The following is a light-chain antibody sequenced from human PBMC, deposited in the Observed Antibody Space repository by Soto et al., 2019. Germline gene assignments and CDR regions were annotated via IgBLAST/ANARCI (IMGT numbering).Light chain of an antibody. Sequence: EIVLTQSPATLSLSPGERATLSCRASQSVSTYLTWYQQKPGQAPRLLIYDVSNRATGIPARFSGSGSGTDFTLTISSLEPEDFAVYYCQQRSNWPPTFGQGTKVEIK. CDR3: QQRSNWPPT. CDR1: QSVSTY. V-gene: IGKV3-11*01. CDR2: DVS. J-gene: IGKJ1*01.